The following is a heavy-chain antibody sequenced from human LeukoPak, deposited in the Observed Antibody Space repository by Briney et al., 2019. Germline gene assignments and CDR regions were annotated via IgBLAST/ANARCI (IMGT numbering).Heavy chain of an antibody. D-gene: IGHD1-26*01. CDR2: IIPIFGTA. Sequence: SVKVSCKASGGTFSSYAISWVRQAPGQGLEWMGGIIPIFGTANYAQKLQDRVTMTTDTSTSTAYMELRSLRSDDTAVYYCARDVAVGATRPHGLDVWGRGTMVTVSS. CDR1: GGTFSSYA. J-gene: IGHJ3*01. CDR3: ARDVAVGATRPHGLDV. V-gene: IGHV1-69*05.